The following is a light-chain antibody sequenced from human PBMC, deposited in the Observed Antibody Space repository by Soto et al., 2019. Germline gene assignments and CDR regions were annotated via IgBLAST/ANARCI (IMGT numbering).Light chain of an antibody. CDR3: QQYGNPPPNA. V-gene: IGKV3-20*01. CDR2: GAS. Sequence: EIVLTQSPGTLSLSPGERATLSCRASQSVSSSYLAWYQQKPGQAPRVLLHGASSRATGIPDRFSGSGSGKEFTLTISRLEAEDFAVYFCQQYGNPPPNAFGQGTKVEIK. CDR1: QSVSSSY. J-gene: IGKJ2*01.